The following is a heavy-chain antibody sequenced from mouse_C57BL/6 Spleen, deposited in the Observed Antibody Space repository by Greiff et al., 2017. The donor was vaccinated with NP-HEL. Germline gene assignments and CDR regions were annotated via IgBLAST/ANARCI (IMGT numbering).Heavy chain of an antibody. CDR2: ISDGGSYT. CDR1: GFTFSSYA. V-gene: IGHV5-4*03. CDR3: AYSNPWFAY. Sequence: EVMLVESGGGLVKPGGSLKLSCAASGFTFSSYAMSWVRQTPEKRLEWVATISDGGSYTYYPDNVKGRFTISRDNAKNNLYLQMSHLKSEDTAMYYCAYSNPWFAYWGQGTLVTVSA. D-gene: IGHD2-5*01. J-gene: IGHJ3*01.